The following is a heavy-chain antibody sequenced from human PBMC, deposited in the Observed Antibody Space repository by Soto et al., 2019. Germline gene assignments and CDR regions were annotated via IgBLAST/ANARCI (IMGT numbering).Heavy chain of an antibody. J-gene: IGHJ5*02. CDR1: GFTFSSYA. V-gene: IGHV3-30-3*01. CDR2: ISYDGSKK. D-gene: IGHD3-3*01. Sequence: QVQLVESGGGVVQPGRSLRLSCAASGFTFSSYALHWVRQAPGKGLEWVAVISYDGSKKYYADSVKGRFTISRDNFKNTLYLQMNSLRVEDTAVYYCARSVAFWSGNEPNNWFDPWGQGTLVTVSS. CDR3: ARSVAFWSGNEPNNWFDP.